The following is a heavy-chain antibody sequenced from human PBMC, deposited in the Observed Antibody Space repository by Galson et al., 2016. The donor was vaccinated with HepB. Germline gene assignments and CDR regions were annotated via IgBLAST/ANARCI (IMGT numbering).Heavy chain of an antibody. J-gene: IGHJ4*02. CDR3: ARSTYYFNSEFYLVN. CDR1: GFIFSGDT. CDR2: ISESGYDK. Sequence: SLRLSCAASGFIFSGDTMKWVRQAPGKGLEWVASISESGYDKYNADSVRGRLTISRDNAKNSLFLQMKGLRVEDTGVYFCARSTYYFNSEFYLVNWGQGTLVSVS. V-gene: IGHV3-21*06. D-gene: IGHD3-10*01.